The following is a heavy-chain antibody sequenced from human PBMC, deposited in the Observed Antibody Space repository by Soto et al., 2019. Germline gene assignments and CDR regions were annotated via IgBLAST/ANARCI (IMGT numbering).Heavy chain of an antibody. Sequence: VGSLRLSCAASGFTFSSYWMSWVRQAPGTGLEWVANIKQDGSEQYYVDSVEGRFTISRDNAKNSLFLQMNSLRVEDTAVYYCTTDSYSRIKIVRFDYWGHGTLVTVSS. D-gene: IGHD2-21*01. CDR1: GFTFSSYW. J-gene: IGHJ4*01. CDR3: TTDSYSRIKIVRFDY. V-gene: IGHV3-7*05. CDR2: IKQDGSEQ.